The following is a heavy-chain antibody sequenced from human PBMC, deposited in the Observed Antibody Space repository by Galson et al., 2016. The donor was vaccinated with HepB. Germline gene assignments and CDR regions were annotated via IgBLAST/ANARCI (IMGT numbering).Heavy chain of an antibody. CDR3: ARGGGPAAAV. V-gene: IGHV3-66*01. Sequence: FLRLSCAASGFTLSRYAMSWFRQAPGKGLELVSLLYSGGSTYHADSGKGRFTIARDNPKNTLDLQINRLSDEDTPGYYCARGGGPAAAVWGMGTLVTVAS. D-gene: IGHD6-13*01. CDR1: GFTLSRYA. CDR2: LYSGGST. J-gene: IGHJ4*02.